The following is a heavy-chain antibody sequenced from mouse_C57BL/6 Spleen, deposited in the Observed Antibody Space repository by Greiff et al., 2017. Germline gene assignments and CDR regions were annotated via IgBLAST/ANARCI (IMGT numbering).Heavy chain of an antibody. CDR1: GYTFTSYW. V-gene: IGHV1-7*01. CDR2: IYPSSGYT. D-gene: IGHD2-4*01. CDR3: ARSDYDVYFVEY. J-gene: IGHJ2*01. Sequence: VKLQESGAELAKPGASVKLSCKASGYTFTSYWMHWVKQRPGQGLEWIGYIYPSSGYTKYNQKFKDKATLPADKSSSTAYMQLSSLTYEDSAVYYCARSDYDVYFVEYWGQGTTLTVSS.